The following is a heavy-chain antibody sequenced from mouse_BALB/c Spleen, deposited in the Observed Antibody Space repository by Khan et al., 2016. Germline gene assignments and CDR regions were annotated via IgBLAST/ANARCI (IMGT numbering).Heavy chain of an antibody. CDR3: ARYWDHY. V-gene: IGHV1-7*01. CDR2: INPSTGYT. CDR1: GYTFTSYW. J-gene: IGHJ2*01. Sequence: QVQLKQSGAELAKPGASVKMSCKASGYTFTSYWMHWVKQRPGQGLEWIGYINPSTGYTEYNQKFKDKATLTADKSSSTAYMQLSSLTSEDSAVYYCARYWDHYWGQGTTLTVSS. D-gene: IGHD4-1*01.